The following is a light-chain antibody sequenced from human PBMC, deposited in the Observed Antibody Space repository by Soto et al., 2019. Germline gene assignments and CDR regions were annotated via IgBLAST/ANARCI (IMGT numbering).Light chain of an antibody. CDR3: LQYNGYYRT. J-gene: IGKJ1*01. CDR2: DAS. Sequence: DIQMTQSPSTLSASVGDTFTLTCRASQTISGWLAWYQQRPGKATNXXIFDASTLESGVPSRFSGSGSGTTFTLTISSLQSDDFATYYCLQYNGYYRTFGQGTKVDI. CDR1: QTISGW. V-gene: IGKV1-5*01.